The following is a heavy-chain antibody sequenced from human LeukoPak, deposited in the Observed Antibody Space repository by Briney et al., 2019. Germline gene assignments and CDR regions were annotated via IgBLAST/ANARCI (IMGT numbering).Heavy chain of an antibody. CDR3: ARAGTMMVGYFDY. J-gene: IGHJ4*02. Sequence: KASETLSLTCTVSGGSVSSGGYYWSWIRQPPGKGLEWIGYIYYSGSTNYNPSLKSRVTISVDTSKNQFSLKLSSMTAADTAVYYCARAGTMMVGYFDYWGQGTLVTVSS. CDR2: IYYSGST. D-gene: IGHD3-22*01. CDR1: GGSVSSGGYY. V-gene: IGHV4-61*08.